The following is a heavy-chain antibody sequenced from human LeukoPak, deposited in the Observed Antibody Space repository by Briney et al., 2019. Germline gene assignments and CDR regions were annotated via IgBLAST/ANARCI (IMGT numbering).Heavy chain of an antibody. V-gene: IGHV3-23*01. J-gene: IGHJ4*02. CDR3: AKGRDSSSWENFDY. D-gene: IGHD6-13*01. CDR1: GLTFSSYA. Sequence: PGGSLRLSCGGSGLTFSSYAMSWVRQAPGKGLEWVSTISGSGGNTYYADSVKGRFTISRDNSKNTLYLQMNSLRAEDTAVYYCAKGRDSSSWENFDYWGQGTLVTVSS. CDR2: ISGSGGNT.